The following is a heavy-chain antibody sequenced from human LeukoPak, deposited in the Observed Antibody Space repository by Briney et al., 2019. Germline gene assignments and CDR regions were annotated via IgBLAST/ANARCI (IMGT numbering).Heavy chain of an antibody. V-gene: IGHV2-70*11. J-gene: IGHJ4*02. Sequence: SDPTLVNTTQTLTLTCTFSGFSLSTSGMCVSWIRQPPGKALEWLARIDWDDDKYYSTSLKTRLTISKDTSKNQVVLTMTNMDPVDTATYYCARFTPYCTSGVCYTFDYWGQGTLVTVSS. CDR3: ARFTPYCTSGVCYTFDY. D-gene: IGHD2-8*01. CDR2: IDWDDDK. CDR1: GFSLSTSGMC.